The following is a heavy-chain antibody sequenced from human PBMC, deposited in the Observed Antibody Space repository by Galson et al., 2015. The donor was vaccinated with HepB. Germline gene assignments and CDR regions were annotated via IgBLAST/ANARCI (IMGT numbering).Heavy chain of an antibody. CDR1: GGSTSSYY. CDR2: IHYSGYT. CDR3: AREGRSGWYLDL. V-gene: IGHV4-59*01. Sequence: QVQLQESGPGLVKPSETLSLTCTVSGGSTSSYYWSWIRQPPGKGLEWIGYIHYSGYTNYNPSLKRRVTISVDTSKNQYSLKLSSVTPADTAVYYCAREGRSGWYLDLWGRGSLVTVSS. J-gene: IGHJ2*01.